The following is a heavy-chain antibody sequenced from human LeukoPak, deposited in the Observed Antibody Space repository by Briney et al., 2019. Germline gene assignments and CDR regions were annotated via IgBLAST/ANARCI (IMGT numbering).Heavy chain of an antibody. Sequence: SETLSLTCGVSGGSISGTNWWSWVRQPPGQGLEWIGEISLAGQTNYNPSLNGRVTMSLDKSSNQLSLHLTSVTAADTAVYYCARIPLVWSSPKGAFDIWGQGTMVTVSS. V-gene: IGHV4/OR15-8*02. J-gene: IGHJ3*02. CDR3: ARIPLVWSSPKGAFDI. CDR2: ISLAGQT. CDR1: GGSISGTNW. D-gene: IGHD3-10*01.